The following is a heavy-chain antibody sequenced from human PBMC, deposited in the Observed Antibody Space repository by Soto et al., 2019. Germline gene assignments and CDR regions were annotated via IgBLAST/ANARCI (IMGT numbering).Heavy chain of an antibody. CDR2: IYHSGST. V-gene: IGHV4-30-2*01. CDR1: GASLSSGGYS. J-gene: IGHJ4*02. CDR3: AIRTDNGLDF. Sequence: QLQLQESGSRLVKPSQTLSLTCAVSGASLSSGGYSWSWIRQPPGKGLECIGYIYHSGSTYYNPSLKSRVSISLDKSKNQFSLRLSSVTAADTAVYYCAIRTDNGLDFWGQGTLVTVSS. D-gene: IGHD4-17*01.